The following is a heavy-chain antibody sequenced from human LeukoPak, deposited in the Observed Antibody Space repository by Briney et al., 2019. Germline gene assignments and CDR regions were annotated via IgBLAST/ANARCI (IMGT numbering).Heavy chain of an antibody. V-gene: IGHV1-69*05. D-gene: IGHD1-7*01. CDR1: GGTFSNYG. CDR2: IIPIFGTT. Sequence: ASVKVSCKASGGTFSNYGVSWVRQAPGQGLEWMGRIIPIFGTTNYAQRFQGRVTITTDESTSTVYMELSSLRSEDTAVYYCARDPLELTSPSVAHYCDYWGQGTLVTVSS. J-gene: IGHJ4*02. CDR3: ARDPLELTSPSVAHYCDY.